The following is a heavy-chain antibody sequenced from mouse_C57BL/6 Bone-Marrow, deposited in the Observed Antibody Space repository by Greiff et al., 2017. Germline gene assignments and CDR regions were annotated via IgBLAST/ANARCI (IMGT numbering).Heavy chain of an antibody. CDR1: GYTFTDYY. Sequence: VQLQQSGPELVKPGASVKISCKASGYTFTDYYMNWVKQSHGKSLEWIGDINPNNGGTSYNQKFKGKATLTVDKSSSTAYMELRSLTSEDSAVYYCARSRVYDYDGLDYWGQGTTLTVSS. CDR2: INPNNGGT. CDR3: ARSRVYDYDGLDY. V-gene: IGHV1-26*01. D-gene: IGHD2-4*01. J-gene: IGHJ2*01.